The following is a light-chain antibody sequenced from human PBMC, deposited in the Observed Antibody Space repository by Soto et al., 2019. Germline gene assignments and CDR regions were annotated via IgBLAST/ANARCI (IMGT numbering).Light chain of an antibody. J-gene: IGLJ1*01. CDR3: CSYTISSTLYF. CDR2: EVD. Sequence: QTVLTQPAPVSGSPSQSITISCTGASSDAGGYSYVSWYQQHPGKAPNLIVYEVDNRPSGVSHRFSGSRSGNTASLTISGLHAEDEADYYCCSYTISSTLYFFGTGPKV. V-gene: IGLV2-14*01. CDR1: SSDAGGYSY.